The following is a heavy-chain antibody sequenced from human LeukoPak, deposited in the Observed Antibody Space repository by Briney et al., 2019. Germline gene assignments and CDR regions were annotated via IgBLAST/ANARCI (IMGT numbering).Heavy chain of an antibody. CDR2: INRSGST. Sequence: SETLSLTCAVYGGSFSGYYWSWIRQPPGKGLEWIGEINRSGSTNYNPSLKSRVTISVDTSKNQFSLKLSSVTTADTAVYYCARERYYYGSGSYYNKDIDYWGQGTLVTVSS. CDR1: GGSFSGYY. V-gene: IGHV4-34*01. D-gene: IGHD3-10*01. CDR3: ARERYYYGSGSYYNKDIDY. J-gene: IGHJ4*02.